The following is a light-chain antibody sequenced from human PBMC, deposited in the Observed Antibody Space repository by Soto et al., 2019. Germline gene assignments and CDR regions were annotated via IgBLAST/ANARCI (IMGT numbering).Light chain of an antibody. J-gene: IGLJ1*01. CDR1: SSDVGSYNY. CDR3: SSYTSSSTL. V-gene: IGLV2-14*01. CDR2: EVS. Sequence: QSALTQPASVSGYTGQSITISCTGTSSDVGSYNYVSWYQQHPGKAPKLMIYEVSDRPSGISSRFSGSKSGNTASLTISGLQTEDEADYYCSSYTSSSTLFGTGTKVTVL.